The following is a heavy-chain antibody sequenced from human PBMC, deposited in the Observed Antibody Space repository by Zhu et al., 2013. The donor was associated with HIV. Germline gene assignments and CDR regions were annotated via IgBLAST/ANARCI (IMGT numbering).Heavy chain of an antibody. J-gene: IGHJ6*02. D-gene: IGHD1-26*01. V-gene: IGHV3-23*01. Sequence: EVQLLESGGGLVQPGGSLRLSCAPSGFIFSSYAMSWVRQAPGKGLQWVSAISGSGGSTYHADSVKGRFTISRDNSKNALYLQMNSLRAEDTAVYYCARYSGSYYYYYGMDVWGQGTTVTVSS. CDR2: ISGSGGST. CDR3: ARYSGSYYYYYGMDV. CDR1: GFIFSSYA.